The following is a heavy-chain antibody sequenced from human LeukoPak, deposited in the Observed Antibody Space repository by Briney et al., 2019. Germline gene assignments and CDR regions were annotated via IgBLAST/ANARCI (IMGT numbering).Heavy chain of an antibody. D-gene: IGHD1-14*01. V-gene: IGHV4-30-2*01. Sequence: SQTLSLTCAVSGGSISSGGYSWSWIRQPPGKGLEWIGYIYHSGSTYYNPSLKSRVTISVDRSKNQFCRKLSSVTAADTAVYYCARDNLGMDVWGQGTTVTVSS. CDR2: IYHSGST. CDR3: ARDNLGMDV. J-gene: IGHJ6*02. CDR1: GGSISSGGYS.